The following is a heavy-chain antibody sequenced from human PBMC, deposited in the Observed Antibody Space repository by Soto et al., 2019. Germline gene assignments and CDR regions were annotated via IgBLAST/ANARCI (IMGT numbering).Heavy chain of an antibody. D-gene: IGHD4-17*01. CDR2: IYHSGST. V-gene: IGHV4-30-2*01. Sequence: SETLSLTCAVSGGSISSGGYSWSWIRQPPGKGLEWIGYIYHSGSTYYNPSLKSRVTISVDRSKNQFSLKLTSVTAADTAVYYCARAHYGDYGYGMDVWGQGTTVTVSS. J-gene: IGHJ6*02. CDR1: GGSISSGGYS. CDR3: ARAHYGDYGYGMDV.